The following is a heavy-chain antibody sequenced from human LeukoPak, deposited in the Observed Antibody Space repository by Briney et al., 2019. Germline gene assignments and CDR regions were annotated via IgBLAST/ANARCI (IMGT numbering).Heavy chain of an antibody. Sequence: GGSLRLSCAASGFTFSSYAMSWVRQAPGKGLEWVSGISWNSGSIGYADSVKGRFTISRDNAKNSLYLQMNSLRAEDTALYYCAKDIGSGSYYLSGFDYWGQGTLVTVSS. CDR1: GFTFSSYA. D-gene: IGHD3-10*01. V-gene: IGHV3-9*01. CDR2: ISWNSGSI. CDR3: AKDIGSGSYYLSGFDY. J-gene: IGHJ4*02.